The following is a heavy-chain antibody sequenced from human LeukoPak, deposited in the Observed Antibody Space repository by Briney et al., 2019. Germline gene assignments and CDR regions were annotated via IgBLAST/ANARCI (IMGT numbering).Heavy chain of an antibody. CDR3: ARDGGNWGNAFDI. Sequence: EASVKVSCKASGYTFTSYGISWVRQAPGQGLEWMGWISAYNGNTNYAQKLQGRVTMTRDTSISTAYMELSRLRSDDTAVYYCARDGGNWGNAFDIWGQGTMVTVSS. J-gene: IGHJ3*02. D-gene: IGHD4-23*01. CDR1: GYTFTSYG. V-gene: IGHV1-18*01. CDR2: ISAYNGNT.